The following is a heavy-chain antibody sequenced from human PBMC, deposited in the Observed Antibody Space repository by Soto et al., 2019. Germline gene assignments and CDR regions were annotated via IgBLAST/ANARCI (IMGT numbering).Heavy chain of an antibody. V-gene: IGHV1-69*12. CDR2: IIPIFDAT. J-gene: IGHJ4*02. Sequence: QVQMVQSGAEVKKPGSSARVSCKASGGTFSRHSISWVRQAPGQGLEWMGGIIPIFDATQYAQKVQGRLTISADESTTSFHMDLSGLRPEDTAIYYCARDLTAVRGSWGQGTLVTVS. CDR3: ARDLTAVRGS. D-gene: IGHD3-10*01. CDR1: GGTFSRHS.